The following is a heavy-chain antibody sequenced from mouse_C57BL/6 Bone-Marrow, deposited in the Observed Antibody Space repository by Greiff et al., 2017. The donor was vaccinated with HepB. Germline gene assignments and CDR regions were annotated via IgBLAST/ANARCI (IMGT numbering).Heavy chain of an antibody. CDR2: INPNNGGT. V-gene: IGHV1-22*01. CDR3: ARGGGSSYGGFFDY. Sequence: VQLQQSGPELVKPGASVKMSCKASGYTFTDYNMHWVKQSHGKSLEWIGYINPNNGGTSYNQKFKGKATLTVNKSSSTAYMELRSLTSEDSAVYYCARGGGSSYGGFFDYWGQGTTLTVSS. CDR1: GYTFTDYN. D-gene: IGHD1-1*01. J-gene: IGHJ2*01.